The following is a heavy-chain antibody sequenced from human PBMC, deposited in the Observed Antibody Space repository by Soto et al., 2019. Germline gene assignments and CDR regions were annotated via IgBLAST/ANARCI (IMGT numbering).Heavy chain of an antibody. Sequence: QVHLIQSGAEVKKPGSSVKVSCKAAGGTFNTYTLFWVRQAPGHGLEWMGRIIPMLNVTNSAQKFQGRLTLTADKSTVTAFMELTSLRSDDTTVYYCSIGSWSAETFDVWGQGRMVTVSS. J-gene: IGHJ3*01. V-gene: IGHV1-69*02. CDR3: SIGSWSAETFDV. CDR2: IIPMLNVT. CDR1: GGTFNTYT. D-gene: IGHD2-2*01.